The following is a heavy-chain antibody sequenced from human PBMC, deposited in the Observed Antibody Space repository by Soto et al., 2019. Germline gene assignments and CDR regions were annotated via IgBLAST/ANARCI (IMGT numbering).Heavy chain of an antibody. J-gene: IGHJ4*02. D-gene: IGHD1-26*01. CDR3: AKMVGATLVDY. Sequence: QVQLQESGPGLVKPSGTLSLTCTVSGASISSTSSGDWWSWVRQPPEKGLEWIGEIHHSGSSNYTPSLKGRVTMSGDKPKTQFSLRLSSVTAADTAVYYCAKMVGATLVDYWGQGTLVTVSS. CDR1: GASISSTSSGDW. V-gene: IGHV4-4*02. CDR2: IHHSGSS.